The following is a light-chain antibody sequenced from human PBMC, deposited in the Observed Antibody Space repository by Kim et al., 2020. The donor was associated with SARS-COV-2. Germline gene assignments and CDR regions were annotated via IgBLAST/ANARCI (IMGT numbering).Light chain of an antibody. V-gene: IGKV3-11*01. CDR3: QQRSNWPRT. Sequence: SLSPVERAPLSCRPSQVAFSSLAWYHQNPVQAPRLLVYDTSTRASGIPARFSGSGSGTDFTLTISSLEPGDSAIYYCQQRSNWPRTFGQGTKLEIK. J-gene: IGKJ2*01. CDR1: QVAFSS. CDR2: DTS.